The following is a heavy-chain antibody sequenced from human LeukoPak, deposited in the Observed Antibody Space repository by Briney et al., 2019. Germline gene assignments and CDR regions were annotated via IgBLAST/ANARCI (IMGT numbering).Heavy chain of an antibody. Sequence: SETLSLTCTVSGGSISSRSYYWGWIRQSPGKGLEWIGSIYYSGITYYNPSLKSRVTISVDTSKNQFSLKLSSVTAADTAVYYCARRNLNWGSIDYWGQGTLVTVSS. CDR2: IYYSGIT. J-gene: IGHJ4*02. D-gene: IGHD1-14*01. CDR3: ARRNLNWGSIDY. CDR1: GGSISSRSYY. V-gene: IGHV4-39*01.